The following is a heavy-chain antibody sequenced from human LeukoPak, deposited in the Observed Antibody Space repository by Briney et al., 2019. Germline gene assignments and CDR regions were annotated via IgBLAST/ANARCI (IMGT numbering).Heavy chain of an antibody. CDR2: MNPNSGNT. Sequence: ASVKVSCKASGYTFTSYDTNWVRQATGQGLEWMGWMNPNSGNTGYAQKFQGRVTMTRNTSISTAYMELSSLRSEDTAVYYCARGGLRFLEWLLADYYYYYGMDVWGQGTTVTVSS. CDR3: ARGGLRFLEWLLADYYYYYGMDV. V-gene: IGHV1-8*01. CDR1: GYTFTSYD. J-gene: IGHJ6*02. D-gene: IGHD3-3*01.